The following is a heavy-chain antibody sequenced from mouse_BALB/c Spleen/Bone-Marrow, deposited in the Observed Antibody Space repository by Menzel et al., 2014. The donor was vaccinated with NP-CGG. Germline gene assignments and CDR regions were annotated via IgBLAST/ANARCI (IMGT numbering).Heavy chain of an antibody. CDR1: GYTFTSYW. J-gene: IGHJ1*01. V-gene: IGHV1S81*02. Sequence: GAELVKPGASVKLSCKASGYTFTSYWMHWVKQRPGQGLEWIGEINPSNGRSNYSEKFKSKATLTVDKSSSTTYMQLSSLTSEDSAVYSCARYNAYDWYFYVWGAGTTVTVYS. CDR3: ARYNAYDWYFYV. CDR2: INPSNGRS. D-gene: IGHD2-2*01.